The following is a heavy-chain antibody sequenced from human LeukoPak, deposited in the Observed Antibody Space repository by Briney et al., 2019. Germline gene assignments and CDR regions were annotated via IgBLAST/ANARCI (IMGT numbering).Heavy chain of an antibody. CDR1: GGSFSGYY. CDR2: INHSGST. Sequence: SETLSLTCAVYGGSFSGYYWSWIRQPPGKGLEWIGEINHSGSTNYNLSLKSRVTISVDTSKNQFSLKLSSATAADTAVYYCARAAYSSSWYADYWGQGTLVTVSS. D-gene: IGHD6-13*01. J-gene: IGHJ4*02. V-gene: IGHV4-34*01. CDR3: ARAAYSSSWYADY.